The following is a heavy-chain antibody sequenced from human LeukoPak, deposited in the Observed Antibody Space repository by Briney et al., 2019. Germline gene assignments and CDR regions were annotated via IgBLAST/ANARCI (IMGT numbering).Heavy chain of an antibody. CDR1: GYSFTSYW. V-gene: IGHV5-51*01. Sequence: GESLKISCKGSGYSFTSYWIGWVRQMPGKGLEWMGIIYPGDSDTRYSPSFQGQVTISADKSISTAYLQWSSLKASDTAMYFCARRRAMVRGVGPYYFDSWGQGALVTVSS. CDR3: ARRRAMVRGVGPYYFDS. J-gene: IGHJ4*02. CDR2: IYPGDSDT. D-gene: IGHD3-10*01.